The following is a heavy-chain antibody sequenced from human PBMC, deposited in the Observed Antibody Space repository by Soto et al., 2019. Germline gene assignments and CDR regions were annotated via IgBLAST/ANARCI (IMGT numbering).Heavy chain of an antibody. V-gene: IGHV4-34*01. CDR2: INHSGST. Sequence: SETLSLTCAVYGGSFSGDYWTWIRQPPGTGLEWIGEINHSGSTNYNPSLKSRVTISVDTSKNQFSLKLTSVTAADTAVYYCARRRPNYFDYWGQGTLVTVSS. CDR3: ARRRPNYFDY. CDR1: GGSFSGDY. J-gene: IGHJ4*02.